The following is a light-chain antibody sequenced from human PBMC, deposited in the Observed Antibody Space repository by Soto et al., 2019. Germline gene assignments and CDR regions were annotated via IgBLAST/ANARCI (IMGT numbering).Light chain of an antibody. CDR1: QSVTSSY. Sequence: EIVLTQSPGTLSLSPGERATLSCRASQSVTSSYLAWYQQKPGQAPRLLIYGASSRATGIPDRFSGSGSGTDFTLTISRLDPEDFAVYYCHQYGIAPQTFGQGTKLEIK. V-gene: IGKV3-20*01. CDR2: GAS. CDR3: HQYGIAPQT. J-gene: IGKJ2*01.